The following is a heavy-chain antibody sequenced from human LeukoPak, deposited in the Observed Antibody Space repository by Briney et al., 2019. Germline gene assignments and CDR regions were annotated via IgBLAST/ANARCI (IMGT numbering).Heavy chain of an antibody. V-gene: IGHV3-21*01. CDR2: ISSSSDYI. CDR3: ARDLRFGELLSTYYFDY. J-gene: IGHJ4*02. CDR1: TFTFSTYS. D-gene: IGHD3-10*01. Sequence: PGGSLRLSCAASTFTFSTYSMNWVRQAPGKGLEWVSSISSSSDYIYYADSVKGRFTISRDNAKNSLYLQLNSLRAEDTAVYYCARDLRFGELLSTYYFDYWGQGTLVTVSS.